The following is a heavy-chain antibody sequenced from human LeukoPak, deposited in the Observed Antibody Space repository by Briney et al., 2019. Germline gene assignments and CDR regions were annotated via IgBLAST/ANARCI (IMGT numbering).Heavy chain of an antibody. D-gene: IGHD3-10*01. J-gene: IGHJ6*02. CDR3: ARDRLWFGESYYYYEGMDV. V-gene: IGHV3-48*03. Sequence: GGSLRLSCAASGFTLRSYEMNWVRQAPGKGLEWVSYISSSGRNTSYADSVKGRFTISRDNAKNSLYLQMNSLRAEDTAVYYCARDRLWFGESYYYYEGMDVSGQGTTVTVSS. CDR1: GFTLRSYE. CDR2: ISSSGRNT.